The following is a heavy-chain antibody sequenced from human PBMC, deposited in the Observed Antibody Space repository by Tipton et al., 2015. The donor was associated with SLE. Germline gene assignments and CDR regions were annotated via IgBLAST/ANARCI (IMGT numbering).Heavy chain of an antibody. CDR2: INPDGTVT. V-gene: IGHV3-74*01. J-gene: IGHJ3*01. CDR1: RFPFSNHW. Sequence: SLRLSCAASRFPFSNHWMHWVRQVSGKAPVWVSQINPDGTVTGHADSVKGRFTISRGNSKNTVYLQMNSLRDDDTAVYYCARGGRSDYDRAWGAFDLWGQGTLVTVSS. D-gene: IGHD5-12*01. CDR3: ARGGRSDYDRAWGAFDL.